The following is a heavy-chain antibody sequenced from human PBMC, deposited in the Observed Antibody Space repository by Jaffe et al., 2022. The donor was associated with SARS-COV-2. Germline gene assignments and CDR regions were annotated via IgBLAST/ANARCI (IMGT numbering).Heavy chain of an antibody. J-gene: IGHJ6*03. D-gene: IGHD3-10*01. CDR3: ARPTKAWGRYGSGRKQYYYYMDV. CDR1: GYTFTSYE. V-gene: IGHV1-8*01. CDR2: MNPNSGNT. Sequence: QVQLVQSGAEVKKPGASVKVSCKASGYTFTSYEINWVRQATGQGLEWMGWMNPNSGNTGYAQKFQGRVTMTRNTSISTAYMELSSLRSEDTAVYYCARPTKAWGRYGSGRKQYYYYMDVWGKGTTVTVSS.